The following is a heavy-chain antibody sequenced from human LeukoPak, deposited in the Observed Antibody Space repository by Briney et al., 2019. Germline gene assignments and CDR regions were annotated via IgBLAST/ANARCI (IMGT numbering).Heavy chain of an antibody. J-gene: IGHJ6*03. CDR1: GFTFSSYG. Sequence: PGGSLRLSCAASGFTFSSYGMHWVRQAPGKGLEWVAFIRYDGSNKYYADSVKGRFTISRDNSKNTLYLQMNSLRAEDTAVYYCAKGGTPPNYYYYMDVWGKGTTVTISS. CDR3: AKGGTPPNYYYYMDV. V-gene: IGHV3-30*02. CDR2: IRYDGSNK. D-gene: IGHD2-15*01.